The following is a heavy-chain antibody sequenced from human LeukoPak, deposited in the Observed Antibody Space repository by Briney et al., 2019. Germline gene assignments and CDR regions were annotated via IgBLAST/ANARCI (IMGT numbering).Heavy chain of an antibody. CDR2: ISSSGSTI. CDR3: AKDGFGPYSSSWYASWFDP. J-gene: IGHJ5*02. Sequence: GGSLRLSCAASGFTFSDYYMSWIRQAPGKGLEWVSYISSSGSTIYYADSVKGRFTISRDNAKNSLYLQMNSLRAEDTAVYYCAKDGFGPYSSSWYASWFDPWGQGTLVTVSS. V-gene: IGHV3-11*04. D-gene: IGHD6-13*01. CDR1: GFTFSDYY.